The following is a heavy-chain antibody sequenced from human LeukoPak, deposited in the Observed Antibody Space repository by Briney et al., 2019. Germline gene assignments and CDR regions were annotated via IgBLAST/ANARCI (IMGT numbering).Heavy chain of an antibody. Sequence: PGGSLRLSCAASGFTFSSYWVSWVRQAPGKGLEWVANIKQDGSEKYYVDSVKGRFTISRDNAKNSLYLQMNSLRAEDTAVYYCARDHVATITAPFDYWGQGTLVTVSS. CDR3: ARDHVATITAPFDY. J-gene: IGHJ4*02. CDR1: GFTFSSYW. CDR2: IKQDGSEK. V-gene: IGHV3-7*01. D-gene: IGHD5-12*01.